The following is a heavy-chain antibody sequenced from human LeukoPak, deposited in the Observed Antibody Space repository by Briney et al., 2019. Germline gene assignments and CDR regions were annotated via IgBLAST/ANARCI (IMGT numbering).Heavy chain of an antibody. V-gene: IGHV3-30*02. CDR3: ATAYSNYGYCLDY. CDR2: IRYDGSRK. Sequence: GGSLRLSCAASGFTFSSYDMNWVRQAPGKGLEWVAFIRYDGSRKYYADSVKGRFTISRDNAKDSLYLQMNSLRAEDTAVYYCATAYSNYGYCLDYWGQGSLVTVSS. J-gene: IGHJ4*02. D-gene: IGHD3-10*01. CDR1: GFTFSSYD.